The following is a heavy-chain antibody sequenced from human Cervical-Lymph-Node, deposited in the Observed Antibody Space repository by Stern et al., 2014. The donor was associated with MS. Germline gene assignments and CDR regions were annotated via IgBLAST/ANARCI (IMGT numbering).Heavy chain of an antibody. V-gene: IGHV1-69*01. J-gene: IGHJ6*02. CDR3: ARDVGYCSSTSCYNAYYYYGMDV. D-gene: IGHD2-2*02. CDR1: GGTFSSYA. CDR2: IIPIFGTA. Sequence: VQLVESGAEVKKPGSSVKVSCKASGGTFSSYAISWVRQAPGQGLEWMGGIIPIFGTANYAQKFQGRVTITADESTSTAYMELSSLRSEDTAVYYCARDVGYCSSTSCYNAYYYYGMDVWGQGTTVTVSS.